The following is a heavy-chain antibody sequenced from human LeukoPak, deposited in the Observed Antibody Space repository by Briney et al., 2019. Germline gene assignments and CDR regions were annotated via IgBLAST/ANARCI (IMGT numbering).Heavy chain of an antibody. CDR3: ARVSQMGYSYGYTPDYYYGMDV. CDR1: GYTFTSYY. Sequence: AASVKVSCKASGYTFTSYYMHWVRQAPGQGLEWMGIINPSGGSTSYARKFQGRVTMTRDTSTSTVYMELSSLRSEDTAVYYCARVSQMGYSYGYTPDYYYGMDVWGQGTTVTVSS. D-gene: IGHD5-18*01. V-gene: IGHV1-46*01. CDR2: INPSGGST. J-gene: IGHJ6*02.